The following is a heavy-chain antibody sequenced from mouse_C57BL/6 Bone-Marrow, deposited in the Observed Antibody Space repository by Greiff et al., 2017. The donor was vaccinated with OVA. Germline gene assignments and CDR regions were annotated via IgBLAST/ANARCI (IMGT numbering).Heavy chain of an antibody. J-gene: IGHJ3*01. Sequence: VQLQQSGAELVRPGASVKLSCTASGFNIKDGYMHWVKQRPEQGLEWIGWIDPENGDTEYASKFQGKATITADTSSNTAYLQLSSLTSEDTAVYYCTTRGYDSETAWFAYWGQGTLVTVSA. CDR2: IDPENGDT. D-gene: IGHD2-2*01. V-gene: IGHV14-4*01. CDR3: TTRGYDSETAWFAY. CDR1: GFNIKDGY.